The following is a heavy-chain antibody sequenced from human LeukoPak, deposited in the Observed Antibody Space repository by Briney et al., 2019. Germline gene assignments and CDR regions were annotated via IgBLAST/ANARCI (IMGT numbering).Heavy chain of an antibody. V-gene: IGHV3-21*01. D-gene: IGHD3-3*01. CDR3: ARGPPYYDFWSGPYYYYYMDV. J-gene: IGHJ6*03. CDR1: GFTFSSYS. CDR2: ISSSSSYI. Sequence: GGSLRLSCAASGFTFSSYSMNWVRQAPGKGLEWVSSISSSSSYIYYADSVKGRFTISRDNAKNSLYLQMNSLRAEDTAVYYCARGPPYYDFWSGPYYYYYMDVWGKGTTVTVSS.